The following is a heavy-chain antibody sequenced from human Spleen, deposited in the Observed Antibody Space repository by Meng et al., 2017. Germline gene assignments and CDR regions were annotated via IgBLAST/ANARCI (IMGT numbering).Heavy chain of an antibody. D-gene: IGHD4-11*01. CDR1: GGSFSDYY. V-gene: IGHV4-34*01. CDR3: ARGPTTMAHDFDY. J-gene: IGHJ4*02. Sequence: VWXXQWGXELFTSSATXPLTCVVSGGSFSDYYWSWIRQPPGKGLEWIGEINHSGSTNYNPSLESRATISVDTSQNNLSLKLSSVTAADSAVYYCARGPTTMAHDFDYWGQGTLVTVSS. CDR2: INHSGST.